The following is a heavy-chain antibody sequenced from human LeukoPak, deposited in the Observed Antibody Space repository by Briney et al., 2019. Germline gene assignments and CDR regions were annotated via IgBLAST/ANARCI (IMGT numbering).Heavy chain of an antibody. V-gene: IGHV6-1*01. D-gene: IGHD3-10*01. CDR1: WDSVSSNNAG. CDR3: PRGGLVRGTINSLIAFDI. Sequence: SQTVSLICDISWDSVSSNNAGGNLIKQSPSRRPEWLGKLYYESKWYYDYYGSVKSRISINPDTTKNQFTVQLSSVTPDDTAVYYCPRGGLVRGTINSLIAFDIWGQGTMITVSS. CDR2: LYYESKWYY. J-gene: IGHJ3*02.